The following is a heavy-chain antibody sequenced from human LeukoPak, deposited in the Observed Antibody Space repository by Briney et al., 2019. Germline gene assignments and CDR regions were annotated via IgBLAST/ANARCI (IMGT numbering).Heavy chain of an antibody. Sequence: ASVKVSCKASGHTFTSYGISWVRQAPGQGLEWMGWISAYNGNTNYAQKLQGRVTMTTDTSTSTAYMELRSLRSDDTAVYYCARGQDIVVVPAAHDGGDYFDYWGQGTLVTVSS. J-gene: IGHJ4*02. D-gene: IGHD2-2*01. CDR2: ISAYNGNT. CDR1: GHTFTSYG. V-gene: IGHV1-18*01. CDR3: ARGQDIVVVPAAHDGGDYFDY.